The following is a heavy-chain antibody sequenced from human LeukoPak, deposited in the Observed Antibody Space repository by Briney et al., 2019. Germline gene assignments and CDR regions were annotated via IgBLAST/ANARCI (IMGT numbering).Heavy chain of an antibody. CDR2: ISSSGGTI. CDR1: GFTFSSYE. Sequence: PGGSLRLSCAASGFTFSSYEMNWVRQAPGKGLEWVSYISSSGGTIYYADSVKGRFTISRDNAKNSLYLQMNSLRAEDTAVYYCARDQGRFKDCGGDCYAAFDIWGQGTMVTVSS. D-gene: IGHD2-21*02. V-gene: IGHV3-48*03. J-gene: IGHJ3*02. CDR3: ARDQGRFKDCGGDCYAAFDI.